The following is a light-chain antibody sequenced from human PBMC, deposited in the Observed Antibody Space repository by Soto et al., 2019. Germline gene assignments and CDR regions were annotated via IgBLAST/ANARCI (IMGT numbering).Light chain of an antibody. CDR3: CSHAGSSTYV. J-gene: IGLJ1*01. CDR1: SSDVGSRNL. V-gene: IGLV2-23*01. Sequence: QSALTQPASVSGSPGQSITISCTGTSSDVGSRNLVSWYQQYPGKAPKLIIFEASKRPSGVSNRFPGSKSGSTASLTIYGLQAEDEADYYCCSHAGSSTYVFGTGTKLTVL. CDR2: EAS.